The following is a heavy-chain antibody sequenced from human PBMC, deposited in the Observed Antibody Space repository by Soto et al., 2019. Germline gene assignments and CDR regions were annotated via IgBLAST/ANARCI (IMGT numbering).Heavy chain of an antibody. CDR2: IYFSGST. Sequence: SETLSVTCTVSLGSISIGGYYWSWIRQHPGKGLEWIGYIYFSGSTYYNPSLKSRVTISVDTSQNRFSLKLSSVTAADTAVYYCASSSSPYYFDYWGQGTLVTVSS. D-gene: IGHD6-13*01. J-gene: IGHJ4*02. CDR3: ASSSSPYYFDY. CDR1: LGSISIGGYY. V-gene: IGHV4-31*03.